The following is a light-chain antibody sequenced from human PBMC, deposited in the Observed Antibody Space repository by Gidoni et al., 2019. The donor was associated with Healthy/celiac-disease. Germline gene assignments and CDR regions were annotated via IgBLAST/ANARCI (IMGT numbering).Light chain of an antibody. J-gene: IGKJ1*01. Sequence: DIQMTQSPSSLSASVGDRVTITCRASQSISSYLNWYQQKPGKAPKLLIYAASSLQSGVPSRFSGSGSGTDFTLTISSLQPEDFATYYCQQSYSTRRTFGQGTKVENK. CDR1: QSISSY. CDR2: AAS. V-gene: IGKV1-39*01. CDR3: QQSYSTRRT.